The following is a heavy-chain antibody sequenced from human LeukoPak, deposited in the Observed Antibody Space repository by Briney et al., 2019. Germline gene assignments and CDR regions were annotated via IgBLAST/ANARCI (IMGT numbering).Heavy chain of an antibody. Sequence: GGSLRLSCAASGFTLSDYDMSWIRQVPGKGVEWLSYSSTSGRTTFYADCVKGRFTISRENAKNSLFLPMNSLSAEDTAVYYCARDPAFDYWGQGTLVTVSS. D-gene: IGHD2-2*01. CDR1: GFTLSDYD. CDR3: ARDPAFDY. J-gene: IGHJ4*02. V-gene: IGHV3-11*01. CDR2: SSTSGRTT.